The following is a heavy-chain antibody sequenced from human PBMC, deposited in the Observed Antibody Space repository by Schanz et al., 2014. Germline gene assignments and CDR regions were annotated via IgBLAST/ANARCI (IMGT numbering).Heavy chain of an antibody. CDR1: GFNFSDYA. Sequence: EVQLLESGGGLVQPGGSLRLSCAASGFNFSDYAMCWVRQAPGKGLEWVSSISSGGGSTYYADSVKGRFTISRDNAKNSLYLEMNSLRAEDTALYYCARDRRNADLDYWGQGTLVTVSS. J-gene: IGHJ4*02. D-gene: IGHD1-1*01. V-gene: IGHV3-23*01. CDR3: ARDRRNADLDY. CDR2: ISSGGGST.